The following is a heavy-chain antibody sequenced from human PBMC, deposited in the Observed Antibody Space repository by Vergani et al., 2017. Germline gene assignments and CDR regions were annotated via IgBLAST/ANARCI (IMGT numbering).Heavy chain of an antibody. Sequence: EVQLVESGGGLVQPGGSLRLSCAASGFTFSSYWMHWVRQVPGKGLVWVSRINSDGSSTTYADSVKGRFTISRDNARNTLYLQMNSLRADDTAVYYCARVALVGAIDYWGQGTLVTVSS. D-gene: IGHD1-26*01. V-gene: IGHV3-74*01. CDR1: GFTFSSYW. J-gene: IGHJ4*02. CDR2: INSDGSST. CDR3: ARVALVGAIDY.